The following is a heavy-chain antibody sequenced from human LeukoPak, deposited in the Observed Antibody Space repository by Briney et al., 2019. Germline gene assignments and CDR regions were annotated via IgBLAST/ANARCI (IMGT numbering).Heavy chain of an antibody. CDR1: GFTFSNYA. CDR2: ISGTGGSA. J-gene: IGHJ4*02. D-gene: IGHD3-9*01. Sequence: GGSLRLSCSASGFTFSNYAMSWVRQAPGKGLERVSTISGTGGSAKYVDSVKGRFTFSRDNSKDTLYFQMNGLRAEDTAVYYCAKDQGGRYYDILAGYYPENFFDYWGQGTLVTVSS. V-gene: IGHV3-23*01. CDR3: AKDQGGRYYDILAGYYPENFFDY.